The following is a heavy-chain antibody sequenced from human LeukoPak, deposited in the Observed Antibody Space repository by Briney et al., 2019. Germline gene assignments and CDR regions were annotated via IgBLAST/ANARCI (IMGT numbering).Heavy chain of an antibody. V-gene: IGHV1-46*02. CDR3: ARDNSVGDNAWWFDP. Sequence: ASVKVSCKASGGTFNSHVINWVRQAPGHGLEWMGLINPTGGSTGYAQKFQGRVTMTRDMSTSTDYMELSSLRAEDTAIYYCARDNSVGDNAWWFDPWGQGTLVTVSS. D-gene: IGHD1-26*01. CDR2: INPTGGST. CDR1: GGTFNSHV. J-gene: IGHJ5*02.